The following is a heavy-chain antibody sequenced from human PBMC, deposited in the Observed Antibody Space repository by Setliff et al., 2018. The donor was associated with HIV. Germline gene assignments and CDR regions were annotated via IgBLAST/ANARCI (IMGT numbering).Heavy chain of an antibody. CDR2: INHSGST. D-gene: IGHD3-22*01. J-gene: IGHJ4*02. CDR3: ERDNYDSRGYFFGY. Sequence: SETLSLTCAVYGGSFTDYYWSWIRQPPGKGLEWIGEINHSGSTNYKPSLKSRVTMSVDTSKNQFSLKLGSVTAADTAVYYCERDNYDSRGYFFGYWGQGTLVTVSS. V-gene: IGHV4-34*01. CDR1: GGSFTDYY.